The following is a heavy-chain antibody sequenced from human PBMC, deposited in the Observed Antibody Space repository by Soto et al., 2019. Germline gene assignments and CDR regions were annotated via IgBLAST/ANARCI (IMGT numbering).Heavy chain of an antibody. Sequence: PLEILSLTCTVSGGSISSGDYYWSWIRQPPGKGLEWIGYIYYSGSTYYSPSLKSRVTISVDTSMSQFSLKLSSVTAADTAVYYCARDPGGRAMAGFDYWGQGTLVTVSS. J-gene: IGHJ4*02. CDR2: IYYSGST. D-gene: IGHD5-18*01. CDR1: GGSISSGDYY. V-gene: IGHV4-30-4*01. CDR3: ARDPGGRAMAGFDY.